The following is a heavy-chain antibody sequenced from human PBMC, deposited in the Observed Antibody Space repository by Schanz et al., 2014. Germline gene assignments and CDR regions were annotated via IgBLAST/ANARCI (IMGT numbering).Heavy chain of an antibody. Sequence: VQLVESGGGFVQPGGSLGLSCVVSGFTVSSDHMSWVRQAPGKGLEWVAAMSYDGSIKYYGDSVKGRFTISRDNSKNTLYLQMNSLRAEDTAVYYCAKDPSHGGYDYYFDYWGQGTLVTVSS. V-gene: IGHV3-33*06. CDR2: MSYDGSIK. CDR1: GFTVSSDH. D-gene: IGHD5-12*01. J-gene: IGHJ4*02. CDR3: AKDPSHGGYDYYFDY.